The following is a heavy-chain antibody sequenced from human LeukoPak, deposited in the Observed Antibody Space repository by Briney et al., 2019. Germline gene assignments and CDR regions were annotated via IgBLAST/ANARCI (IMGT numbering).Heavy chain of an antibody. V-gene: IGHV4-4*07. Sequence: SETLSLTCTVSGGSISSYYWSWIRQPAGKGLEWIGRIYTSGTTHYNPSLKSRVTMSVDTSKNQFSLKLSSVTAADPAVYYCARDNRWYGGYWLDPWGQGTLVTVSS. CDR1: GGSISSYY. D-gene: IGHD3-10*01. CDR3: ARDNRWYGGYWLDP. J-gene: IGHJ5*02. CDR2: IYTSGTT.